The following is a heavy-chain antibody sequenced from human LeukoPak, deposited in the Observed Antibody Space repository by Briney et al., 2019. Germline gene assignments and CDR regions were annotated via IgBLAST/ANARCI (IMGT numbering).Heavy chain of an antibody. V-gene: IGHV4-59*01. CDR3: ARAVSRNWFDS. CDR2: IYYSGST. CDR1: GGSISSYY. J-gene: IGHJ5*01. Sequence: PSETLSLTCTVSGGSISSYYWSWIRQPPGKGLEWLGYIYYSGSTNYNPSLKSRVTISVDTSKNQFSLKLSSVTAADTAVYYCARAVSRNWFDSWGQGNLVIVSS.